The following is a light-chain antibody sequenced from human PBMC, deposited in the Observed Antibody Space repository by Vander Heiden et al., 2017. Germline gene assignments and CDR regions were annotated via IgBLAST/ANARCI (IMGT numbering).Light chain of an antibody. CDR3: QQRSNWHT. Sequence: TQSPATLSLSPGERATLSCRAIQSVSSYVAWYQQKPGQAPRLLIYDASNRATGIPARFSGSGSGTDFTLTISSLEPEDFAVYYCQQRSNWHTFGQGTKLEIK. V-gene: IGKV3-11*01. CDR2: DAS. CDR1: QSVSSY. J-gene: IGKJ2*01.